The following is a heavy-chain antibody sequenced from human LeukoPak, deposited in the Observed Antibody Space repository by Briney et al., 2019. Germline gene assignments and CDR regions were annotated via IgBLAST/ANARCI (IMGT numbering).Heavy chain of an antibody. J-gene: IGHJ4*02. CDR1: GFTFSSYA. CDR3: AKGPPRLWLYLVDY. Sequence: GESLKISCAASGFTFSSYAMSWVRQAPGKGLEWVSAISGSGGSTYYADSVKGRFTISRDNSKNTLYLQMNSLRAEDTAVYYCAKGPPRLWLYLVDYWGQGTLVTVSS. D-gene: IGHD5-18*01. CDR2: ISGSGGST. V-gene: IGHV3-23*01.